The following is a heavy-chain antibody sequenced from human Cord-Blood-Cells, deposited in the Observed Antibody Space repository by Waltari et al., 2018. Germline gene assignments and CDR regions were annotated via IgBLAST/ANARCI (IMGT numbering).Heavy chain of an antibody. Sequence: WVRQAPGQGLGWMGWINPNSGGTNYAQKFQGRVTMTRGTSISTAYMELSRLRSDDTAVYYCALRVDAFDIWGQGTMVTVSS. V-gene: IGHV1-2*02. J-gene: IGHJ3*02. CDR2: INPNSGGT. CDR3: ALRVDAFDI. D-gene: IGHD3-9*01.